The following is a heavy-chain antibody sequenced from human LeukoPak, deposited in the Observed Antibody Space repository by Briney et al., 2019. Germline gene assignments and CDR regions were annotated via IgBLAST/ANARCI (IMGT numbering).Heavy chain of an antibody. Sequence: GASVKVSCKASGGTFSSYAISWGRQAPGQGLEWMGGIIPIFGTANYAQKFQGRVTITADESTSTAYMELSSLRSEDTAVYYCARDHSYGLDYWGQGTLVTVSS. J-gene: IGHJ4*02. V-gene: IGHV1-69*13. CDR3: ARDHSYGLDY. CDR1: GGTFSSYA. CDR2: IIPIFGTA. D-gene: IGHD5-18*01.